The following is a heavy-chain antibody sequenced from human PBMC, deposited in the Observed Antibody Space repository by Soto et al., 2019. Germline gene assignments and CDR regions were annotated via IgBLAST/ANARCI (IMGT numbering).Heavy chain of an antibody. J-gene: IGHJ6*02. CDR2: INHSGST. CDR3: ARDRRKYCSSTSCRYYYYYGMDG. CDR1: GGSFSGYY. Sequence: QVQLQQWGAGLLKPSETLSLTCAVYGGSFSGYYWSWIRQPPGKGLEWIGEINHSGSTNYNPSLKSRVTISVDTSKNQCSLKLSSVTAADTAVYYCARDRRKYCSSTSCRYYYYYGMDGWGQGTTVTVSS. D-gene: IGHD2-2*01. V-gene: IGHV4-34*01.